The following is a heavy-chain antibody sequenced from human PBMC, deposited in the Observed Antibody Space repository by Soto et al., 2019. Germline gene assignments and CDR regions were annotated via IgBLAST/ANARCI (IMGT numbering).Heavy chain of an antibody. CDR3: AKGLVSGSWSFDY. J-gene: IGHJ4*02. D-gene: IGHD6-13*01. V-gene: IGHV3-30*04. CDR2: MSYDGKSE. CDR1: AFNFSSYA. Sequence: QVQLVESGGGVVQPGRSLRLSCAASAFNFSSYAMHWVRQAPGKGLEWVAFMSYDGKSEHYADSVTGRFTISRDHSKNTLYLQMNSLRVEDTAKYCCAKGLVSGSWSFDYWGQGTLVTVSS.